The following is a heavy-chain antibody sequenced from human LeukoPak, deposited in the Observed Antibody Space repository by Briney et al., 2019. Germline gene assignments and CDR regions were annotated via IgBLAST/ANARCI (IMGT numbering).Heavy chain of an antibody. V-gene: IGHV3-30-3*01. D-gene: IGHD5-24*01. CDR1: GFTFSSYA. J-gene: IGHJ4*02. CDR2: ISYDGSNK. Sequence: PGGSLRLSCAASGFTFSSYAMHWVRQAPGKGLEWVAVISYDGSNKYYADSVKGRFTISRDNSKNTLYLQMNSLRAEDTAVYYCARDQFASWGQGTLVTVSS. CDR3: ARDQFAS.